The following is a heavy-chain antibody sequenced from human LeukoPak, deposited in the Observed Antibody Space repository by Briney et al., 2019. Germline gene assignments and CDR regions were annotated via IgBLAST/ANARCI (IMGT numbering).Heavy chain of an antibody. Sequence: GGSLRLSCAASGFTFSSYAMHWVRQAPGKGLEWVAVISYDGSNKYYADSVKGRFTISRDNSKNTLYLQMNSLRAEDTAVYYCARDFLNVDTAWGDAFDIWGQGTMVTVSS. CDR1: GFTFSSYA. J-gene: IGHJ3*02. D-gene: IGHD5-18*01. V-gene: IGHV3-30-3*01. CDR2: ISYDGSNK. CDR3: ARDFLNVDTAWGDAFDI.